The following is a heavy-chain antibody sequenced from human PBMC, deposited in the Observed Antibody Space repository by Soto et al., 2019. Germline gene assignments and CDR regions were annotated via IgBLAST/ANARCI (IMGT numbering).Heavy chain of an antibody. CDR3: ARGEATKIVVTTCFGMDV. D-gene: IGHD4-17*01. CDR2: IIPVFGTA. Sequence: QVQLVQSGAEVKKPGSSVKVSCKASGGTLSNYGISWVRQAPGQGLKWMGGIIPVFGTANYAQKFQGRVRITADESTTTAYMDVSSLRSADTAVYYCARGEATKIVVTTCFGMDVWGQGTTVTVSS. CDR1: GGTLSNYG. V-gene: IGHV1-69*12. J-gene: IGHJ6*02.